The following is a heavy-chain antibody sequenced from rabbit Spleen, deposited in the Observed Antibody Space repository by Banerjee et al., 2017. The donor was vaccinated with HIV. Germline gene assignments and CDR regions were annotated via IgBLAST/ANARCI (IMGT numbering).Heavy chain of an antibody. CDR1: GFSFSSTHY. CDR3: ARDTIYSGYAGFGYATLHSFDL. J-gene: IGHJ4*01. Sequence: QQQLEESGGGLVQPEGSLTLTCAASGFSFSSTHYMCWVRQAPGKGLEWIACLDAGSSGSTYYASWAKGRFTISKTSSTTVTLQMTSLTAADTATYFCARDTIYSGYAGFGYATLHSFDLWGPRTLVTVS. V-gene: IGHV1S45*01. CDR2: LDAGSSGST. D-gene: IGHD4-2*01.